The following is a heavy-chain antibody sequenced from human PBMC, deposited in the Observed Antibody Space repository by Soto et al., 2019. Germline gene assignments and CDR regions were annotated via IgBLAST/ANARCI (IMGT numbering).Heavy chain of an antibody. CDR1: GGSISSYY. CDR2: FHNSGDT. Sequence: PSETLSLTCTVSGGSISSYYWSWFRQPPGKGLEWIGYFHNSGDTNYNPSLRSRVTISVDTSKNQFSLNLNSVTAADTAVYYCARLSATVALDYWGQGTLVTVSS. J-gene: IGHJ4*02. V-gene: IGHV4-59*08. CDR3: ARLSATVALDY. D-gene: IGHD4-17*01.